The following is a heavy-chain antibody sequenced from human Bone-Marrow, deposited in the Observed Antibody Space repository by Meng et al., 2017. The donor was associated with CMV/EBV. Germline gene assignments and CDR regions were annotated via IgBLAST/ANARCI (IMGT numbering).Heavy chain of an antibody. CDR1: GFTFSSYA. D-gene: IGHD2-8*01. CDR2: IYSGGSST. CDR3: AKDFPINGIYYYYGMDV. V-gene: IGHV3-23*03. Sequence: GGSLRLSCAASGFTFSSYAMSWVRQAPGKGLEWVSVIYSGGSSTYYADSVKGRFTISRDNSKNTLYLQMNSLRAEDTAVYYCAKDFPINGIYYYYGMDVWGQGTTVTFSS. J-gene: IGHJ6*02.